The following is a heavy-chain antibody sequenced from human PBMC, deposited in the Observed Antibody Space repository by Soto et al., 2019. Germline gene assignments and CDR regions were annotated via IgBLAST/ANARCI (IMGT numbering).Heavy chain of an antibody. CDR3: ARGDSTDCSIGVCFFFYPHDMDV. J-gene: IGHJ6*02. D-gene: IGHD2-8*01. V-gene: IGHV1-2*04. CDR1: GYSFTDYH. CDR2: INPKSGGT. Sequence: ASVKVSCKASGYSFTDYHIHWVRQAPGQGLEWLGRINPKSGGTSTAQKFQGWVTMTTDTSISTASMELTRLTSDDTAIYYCARGDSTDCSIGVCFFFYPHDMDVWGQGTTVTVS.